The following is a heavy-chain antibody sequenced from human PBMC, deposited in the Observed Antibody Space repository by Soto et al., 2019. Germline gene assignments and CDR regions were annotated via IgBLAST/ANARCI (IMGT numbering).Heavy chain of an antibody. CDR1: GGSIRRGGYY. V-gene: IGHV4-31*03. D-gene: IGHD3-10*01. J-gene: IGHJ4*02. Sequence: SETLSLTCTVSGGSIRRGGYYWTWIRQYPGKGLEWLGHIYYSGSTFYNPSLKSRVTISVDTSKNQFSLKLNSVTAADTAVYYCARASDAFSINSCGQGTMVTVYS. CDR3: ARASDAFSINS. CDR2: IYYSGST.